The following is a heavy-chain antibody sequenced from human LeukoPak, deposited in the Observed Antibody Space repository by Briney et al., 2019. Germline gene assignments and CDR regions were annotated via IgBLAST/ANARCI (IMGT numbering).Heavy chain of an antibody. CDR2: IIPIFGTA. Sequence: SVKVSCKASGGTFSSYAISWVRQAPGQGLEWMGGIIPIFGTANYAQKFQGRVTITTDESTSTAYMELSSLRSEDTAVYYCASSGAYYYYCYMDVWGKGTTVTVSS. V-gene: IGHV1-69*05. CDR3: ASSGAYYYYCYMDV. CDR1: GGTFSSYA. D-gene: IGHD3-10*01. J-gene: IGHJ6*03.